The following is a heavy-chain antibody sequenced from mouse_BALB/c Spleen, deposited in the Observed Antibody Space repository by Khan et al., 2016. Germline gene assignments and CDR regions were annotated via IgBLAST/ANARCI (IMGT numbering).Heavy chain of an antibody. CDR3: AREDYGGDD. CDR2: IRNKADGYTT. D-gene: IGHD2-4*01. CDR1: GFTFTDYY. J-gene: IGHJ2*01. Sequence: EVELVESGGGLVQPGGSLRLSCATSGFTFTDYYMSWVRQPPGKALEWLGFIRNKADGYTTEYSASVKARLTISRENAQSSLDLQMNTLRAADSATYYCAREDYGGDDWGQGTTLTVSS. V-gene: IGHV7-3*02.